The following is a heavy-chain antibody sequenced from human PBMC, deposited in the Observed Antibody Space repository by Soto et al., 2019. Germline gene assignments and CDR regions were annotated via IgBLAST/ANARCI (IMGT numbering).Heavy chain of an antibody. CDR3: ARSPLRDGSNSFPRTFDY. Sequence: QLQLQESGPGLVKPSETLSLTCTVSGGSISSSTYYWGWIRQPPGKGLEWIGSICYSGNTHYNPSLKSRVTMSVDTSKSQFSLKVSSVTAADTAVYYCARSPLRDGSNSFPRTFDYWGQGTMVTVSS. V-gene: IGHV4-39*01. D-gene: IGHD1-26*01. CDR2: ICYSGNT. CDR1: GGSISSSTYY. J-gene: IGHJ4*02.